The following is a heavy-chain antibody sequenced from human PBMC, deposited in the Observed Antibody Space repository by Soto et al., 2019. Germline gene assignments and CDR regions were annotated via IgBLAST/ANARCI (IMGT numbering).Heavy chain of an antibody. D-gene: IGHD6-19*01. V-gene: IGHV3-48*03. CDR1: GFTFSSYE. J-gene: IGHJ4*02. CDR3: ARAKQWLDFFDY. Sequence: EVQLVESGGGLVQPGGSLRLSCAASGFTFSSYEMNWVRQAPGKGLEWVSYISSSGSTIYYADSVKGRFTISRDNAKNSLYLQMNSLRAEDTAVYYCARAKQWLDFFDYWGQGTLVTVSS. CDR2: ISSSGSTI.